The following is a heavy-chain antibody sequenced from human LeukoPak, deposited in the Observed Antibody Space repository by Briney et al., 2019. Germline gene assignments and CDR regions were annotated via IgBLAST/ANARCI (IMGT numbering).Heavy chain of an antibody. Sequence: GGSLRLSCATSGFTFSSYAMNWVRQAPGRGLEWVSTISGSGGSTYYADSVKGRLTISRDNSKNTLYLQMNSLRAEDTAVYYCAKNPRLEGWIYFDSWGQGILVTVSS. CDR3: AKNPRLEGWIYFDS. J-gene: IGHJ4*02. D-gene: IGHD1-1*01. CDR2: ISGSGGST. V-gene: IGHV3-23*01. CDR1: GFTFSSYA.